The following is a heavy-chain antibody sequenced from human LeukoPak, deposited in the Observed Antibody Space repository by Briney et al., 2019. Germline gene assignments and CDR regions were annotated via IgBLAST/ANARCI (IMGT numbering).Heavy chain of an antibody. Sequence: GGSLRLSCAASGFTFSSYAMSWVRQAPGKGLEWVSAISGSGGSTYYADSVKGRFTISRDNSKNTLYLQMNSLRAEDTAVYYCATYSGSYSRRSYNYYYYGMDVWGQGTTVTVS. D-gene: IGHD3-10*01. J-gene: IGHJ6*02. CDR1: GFTFSSYA. V-gene: IGHV3-23*01. CDR3: ATYSGSYSRRSYNYYYYGMDV. CDR2: ISGSGGST.